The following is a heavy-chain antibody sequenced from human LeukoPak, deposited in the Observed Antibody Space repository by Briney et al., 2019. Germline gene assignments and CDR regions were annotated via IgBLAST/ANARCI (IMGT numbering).Heavy chain of an antibody. CDR3: ASRAPYGSGSYYNEY. CDR2: IYYRGST. CDR1: ARSISSSSYY. V-gene: IGHV4-39*01. D-gene: IGHD3-10*01. J-gene: IGHJ4*02. Sequence: SETLSLTCTVSARSISSSSYYWGWTRHPPGKGLEWIGSIYYRGSTYYNPSLKRRVTISVATSKNQFSLKLSSVTAADTAVYYCASRAPYGSGSYYNEYWGQGTLVTVSS.